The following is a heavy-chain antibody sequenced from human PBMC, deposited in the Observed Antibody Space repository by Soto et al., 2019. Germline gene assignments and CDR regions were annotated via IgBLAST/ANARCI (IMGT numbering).Heavy chain of an antibody. D-gene: IGHD2-15*01. V-gene: IGHV3-48*02. CDR2: ISSSSSTI. J-gene: IGHJ4*02. CDR3: ARGSLGTVVTPDYFDY. Sequence: EVQLVESGGGLVQPGGSLRLSCAASGFTFSSYSMNWVRQAPGKGLEWVSYISSSSSTIYYADSVKGRFTISRDNAKKSLYLKMNSLRDEDTAVYYCARGSLGTVVTPDYFDYWGQGTLVTVSS. CDR1: GFTFSSYS.